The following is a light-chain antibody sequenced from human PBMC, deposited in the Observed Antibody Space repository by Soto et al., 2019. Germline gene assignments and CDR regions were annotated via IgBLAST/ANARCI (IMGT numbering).Light chain of an antibody. Sequence: EIVLTQSPGTLSLSPGERATLSCRASQSVRSSYLAWYQQKPGQAPRLLIYDASNRATGIPARFSGNGSGTDFTLTISSLEPEDFAVYYCQQRITFGQGTRLEI. J-gene: IGKJ5*01. CDR3: QQRIT. CDR2: DAS. CDR1: QSVRSSY. V-gene: IGKV3D-20*02.